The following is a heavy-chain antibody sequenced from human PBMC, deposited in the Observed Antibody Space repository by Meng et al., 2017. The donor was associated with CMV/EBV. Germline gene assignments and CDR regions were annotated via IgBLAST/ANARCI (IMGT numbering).Heavy chain of an antibody. CDR1: GFTFSSYE. Sequence: GESLKISCAASGFTFSSYEMNWVRQAPGKGLEWVSYISSSGSTIYYADSVKGRFTISRDNAKNALYLQMNSLRAEDTAVYYCARGRKTVVVPAAIPAWFDPWGQGNLVTVSS. CDR3: ARGRKTVVVPAAIPAWFDP. CDR2: ISSSGSTI. D-gene: IGHD2-2*02. V-gene: IGHV3-48*03. J-gene: IGHJ5*02.